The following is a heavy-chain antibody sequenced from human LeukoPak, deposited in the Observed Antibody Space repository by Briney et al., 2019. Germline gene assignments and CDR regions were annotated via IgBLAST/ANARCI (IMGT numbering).Heavy chain of an antibody. CDR3: ARDAGSGYFDY. CDR1: GFTFSSYW. D-gene: IGHD6-19*01. CDR2: IKQDGSEK. J-gene: IGHJ4*02. Sequence: GGSLRLSCAASGFTFSSYWMSWVRQAPGKGLEWVANIKQDGSEKYYADSVKGRFTISRDNAKNSLYLQMNGLRDEDTAVYYCARDAGSGYFDYWGQGTLVTVSS. V-gene: IGHV3-7*01.